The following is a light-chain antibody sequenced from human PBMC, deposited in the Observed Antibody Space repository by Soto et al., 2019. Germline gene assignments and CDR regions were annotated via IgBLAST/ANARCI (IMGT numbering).Light chain of an antibody. J-gene: IGKJ1*01. CDR3: QQYSSYSAWT. V-gene: IGKV1-5*01. CDR2: DAS. CDR1: PSINRW. Sequence: IQMTQSPSSLAASVGDRCAMTCRASPSINRWLAWYQQKPGKAPKLLIYDASTLQSGVPPRFSGSGSGTEFTLTIRSLQPDDIATYYCQQYSSYSAWTFGEGTKVDI.